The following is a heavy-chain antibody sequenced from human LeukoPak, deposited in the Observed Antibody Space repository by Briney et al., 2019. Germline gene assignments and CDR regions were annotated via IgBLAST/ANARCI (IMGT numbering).Heavy chain of an antibody. D-gene: IGHD3-22*01. J-gene: IGHJ4*02. V-gene: IGHV4-59*01. CDR1: GGSISSYY. CDR2: IYYSGST. Sequence: KSSETLSLTCTVSGGSISSYYWSWIRQPPGKGLEWIGYIYYSGSTNYNPSLKSRVTISVDTSKNQFSLKLSSVTAADTAVYYCARGISPNYDSSGYYSYWGQGTLVTVSS. CDR3: ARGISPNYDSSGYYSY.